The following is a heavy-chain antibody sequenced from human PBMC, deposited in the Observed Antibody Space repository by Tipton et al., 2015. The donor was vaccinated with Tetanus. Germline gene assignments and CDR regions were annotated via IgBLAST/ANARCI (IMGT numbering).Heavy chain of an antibody. J-gene: IGHJ5*02. Sequence: LSLTCRVSGGSIIVCNFYWGWIRQPPGKGLEWVGSSHYTGSTYLNPYLKSRVTISVDTSKNQVSLNLSSVTAADTAFYYCARQSCSGGSGRFDPWGQGTLVTVSS. CDR1: GGSIIVCNFY. CDR3: ARQSCSGGSGRFDP. V-gene: IGHV4-39*01. CDR2: SHYTGST. D-gene: IGHD2-15*01.